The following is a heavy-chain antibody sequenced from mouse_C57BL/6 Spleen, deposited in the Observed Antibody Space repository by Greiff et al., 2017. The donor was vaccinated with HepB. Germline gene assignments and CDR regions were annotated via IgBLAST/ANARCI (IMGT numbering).Heavy chain of an antibody. V-gene: IGHV1-18*01. CDR2: INPNNGGT. CDR3: ARGGYDYDAFAY. CDR1: GYTFTDYN. D-gene: IGHD2-4*01. Sequence: EVHLVESGPELVKPGASVKIPCKASGYTFTDYNMDWVKQSHGKSLEWIGDINPNNGGTIYNQKFKGKATLTVDKSSSTAYMELRSLTSEDTAVYYCARGGYDYDAFAYWGQGTLVTVSA. J-gene: IGHJ3*01.